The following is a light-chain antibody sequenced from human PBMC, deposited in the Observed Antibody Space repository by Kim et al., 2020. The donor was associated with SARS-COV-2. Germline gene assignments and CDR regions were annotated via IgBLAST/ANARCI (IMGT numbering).Light chain of an antibody. V-gene: IGLV2-23*02. CDR1: SSDVGSYNL. J-gene: IGLJ2*01. CDR2: EVS. CDR3: CSYAGSSTSP. Sequence: GQSITISCTGTSSDVGSYNLVSWYQQHPGKAPKLMIYEVSKRPSGVSNRFSGSKSGNTASLTISGLQAEDEADYYCCSYAGSSTSPFGGGTQLTVL.